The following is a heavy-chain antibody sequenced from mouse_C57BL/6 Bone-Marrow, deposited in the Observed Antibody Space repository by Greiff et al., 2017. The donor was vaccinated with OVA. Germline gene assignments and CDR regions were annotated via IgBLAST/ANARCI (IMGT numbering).Heavy chain of an antibody. CDR2: ISNLAYSI. V-gene: IGHV5-15*01. CDR1: GFTFSDYG. Sequence: EVKLVESGGGLVQPGGSLKLSCAASGFTFSDYGMAWVRQAPRKGPEWVAFISNLAYSIYYADTVTGRFTISRENAKNTLYLEMSSLRSEDTAMYYCARHEPYYYGSSYDYWGQGTLVTVSA. D-gene: IGHD1-1*01. J-gene: IGHJ3*01. CDR3: ARHEPYYYGSSYDY.